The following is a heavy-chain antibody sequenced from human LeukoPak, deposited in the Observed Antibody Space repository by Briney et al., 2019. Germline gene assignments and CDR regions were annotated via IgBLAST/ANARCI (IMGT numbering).Heavy chain of an antibody. Sequence: GGSLRLSCAVSGFTISSNYMSWVRQALGKELEWVSVIYSDGRTHYADSVKGRFTISRDNSKNTLFLQMNSLRAEDTAVYYCARADGTGGPYDYWGQGTLVTVSS. J-gene: IGHJ4*02. V-gene: IGHV3-53*01. D-gene: IGHD3/OR15-3a*01. CDR3: ARADGTGGPYDY. CDR1: GFTISSNY. CDR2: IYSDGRT.